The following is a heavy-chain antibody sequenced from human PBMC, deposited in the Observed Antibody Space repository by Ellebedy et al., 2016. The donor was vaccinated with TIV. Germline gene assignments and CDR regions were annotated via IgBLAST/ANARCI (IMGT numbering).Heavy chain of an antibody. CDR3: ARNTIQAVFDP. J-gene: IGHJ5*02. CDR2: FDPTTGGT. D-gene: IGHD3-9*01. Sequence: AASVKVSCKASGYTFTGYYIYWVRQAPGQGLEWMGWFDPTTGGTDYARKFQGRVTMTRDKSLSTAYLDLTRLISDDTAIYFCARNTIQAVFDPWGQGTLVTVSS. CDR1: GYTFTGYY. V-gene: IGHV1-2*02.